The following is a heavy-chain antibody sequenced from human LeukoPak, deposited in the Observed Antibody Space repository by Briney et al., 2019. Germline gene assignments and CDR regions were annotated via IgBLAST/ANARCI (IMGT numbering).Heavy chain of an antibody. CDR1: GFTFSSYG. Sequence: GRSLRLSCAASGFTFSSYGMHWVRQAPGKGLEWVALIWYDGSNKYYADSVKGRFTISRDNSKNTLYLQMNSLRAEDTAMYYCARVRIGGYCGGDCYSPDYWGQGTLVTVSA. CDR2: IWYDGSNK. V-gene: IGHV3-33*01. CDR3: ARVRIGGYCGGDCYSPDY. J-gene: IGHJ4*02. D-gene: IGHD2-21*02.